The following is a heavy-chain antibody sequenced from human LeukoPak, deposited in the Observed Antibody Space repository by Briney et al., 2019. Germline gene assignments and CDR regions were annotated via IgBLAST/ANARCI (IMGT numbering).Heavy chain of an antibody. CDR2: TGPHGSE. Sequence: GGSLRLSCAASEFSFSSYWMSWVRQPPAKGLEWVANTGPHGSEYVDSVRGRFTVSRDNAKNSMSLQMDSLRVEDTAVYYCARGVLPNTIEWSLDLWGQGTPVTVSS. V-gene: IGHV3-7*01. CDR1: EFSFSSYW. CDR3: ARGVLPNTIEWSLDL. J-gene: IGHJ5*02. D-gene: IGHD3-10*01.